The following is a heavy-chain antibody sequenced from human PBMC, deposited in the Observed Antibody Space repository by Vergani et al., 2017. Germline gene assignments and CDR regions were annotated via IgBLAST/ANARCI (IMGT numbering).Heavy chain of an antibody. CDR3: AKDISLGSGAPPTFDP. D-gene: IGHD2-15*01. J-gene: IGHJ5*02. CDR2: ISWDGGST. V-gene: IGHV3-43D*03. CDR1: GFTFDDYA. Sequence: EVQLVESGGVVVQPGGSLRLSCAASGFTFDDYAMHWVRQAPGKGLEWVSLISWDGGSTYYADSVKGRFTISRDNSKNSLYLQMNSLRAEDTALYYCAKDISLGSGAPPTFDPWGQGTLVTVSS.